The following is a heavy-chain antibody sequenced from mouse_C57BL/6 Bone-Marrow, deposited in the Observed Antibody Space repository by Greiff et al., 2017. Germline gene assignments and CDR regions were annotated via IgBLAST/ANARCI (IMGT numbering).Heavy chain of an antibody. J-gene: IGHJ4*01. CDR2: IDPENGDT. Sequence: VQLQQSGAELVRPGASVKLSCTASGFNIKDDYMHWVKQRPEQGLEWIGWIDPENGDTEYASKFQGKATITADTSSNTAYLQLSSLTSEDTAVYYCTTLDDGSSDYAMDYWGQGTSVTVSS. V-gene: IGHV14-4*01. CDR3: TTLDDGSSDYAMDY. CDR1: GFNIKDDY. D-gene: IGHD1-1*01.